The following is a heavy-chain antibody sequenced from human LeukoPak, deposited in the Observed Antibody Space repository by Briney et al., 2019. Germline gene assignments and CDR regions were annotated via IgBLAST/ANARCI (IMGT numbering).Heavy chain of an antibody. J-gene: IGHJ6*02. CDR2: ISYDGSNK. CDR1: GFTFSSYA. D-gene: IGHD3-9*01. CDR3: ARSIPPQDILTGYYDYYYYYGMDV. Sequence: GGSLRLSCAASGFTFSSYAMHWVRQAPGKGLEWVAVISYDGSNKYYADSVKGRFTISRDNSKNTLYLQMNGLRAEDTAVYYCARSIPPQDILTGYYDYYYYYGMDVWGQGTTVTVSS. V-gene: IGHV3-30-3*01.